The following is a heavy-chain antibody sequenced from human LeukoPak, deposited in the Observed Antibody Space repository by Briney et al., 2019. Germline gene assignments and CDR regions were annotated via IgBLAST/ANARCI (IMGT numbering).Heavy chain of an antibody. Sequence: ASVKVSCKASGYTFTSYGISWVRQAPGQGLEWMGWISAYNGNTNYAQKFQGRVTMTRDTSISTAYMELSRLRSDDTAVYYCAREPTGYSSGWFGGDDAFDIWGQGTMVTVSS. CDR2: ISAYNGNT. CDR1: GYTFTSYG. D-gene: IGHD6-19*01. CDR3: AREPTGYSSGWFGGDDAFDI. V-gene: IGHV1-18*01. J-gene: IGHJ3*02.